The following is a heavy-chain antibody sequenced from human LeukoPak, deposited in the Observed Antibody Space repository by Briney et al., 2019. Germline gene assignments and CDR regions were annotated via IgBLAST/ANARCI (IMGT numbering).Heavy chain of an antibody. CDR1: GGSFSGYY. Sequence: SETLSLTCAVYGGSFSGYYWSWIRQPPGKGLEWIGEINHSGSTNYNPSLKSRVTISVDTSKNQFSLKLSSATAADTAVYYCARDSHGSGSYLPLYYYYGMDVWGQGTTVTVSS. CDR3: ARDSHGSGSYLPLYYYYGMDV. V-gene: IGHV4-34*01. J-gene: IGHJ6*02. CDR2: INHSGST. D-gene: IGHD3-10*01.